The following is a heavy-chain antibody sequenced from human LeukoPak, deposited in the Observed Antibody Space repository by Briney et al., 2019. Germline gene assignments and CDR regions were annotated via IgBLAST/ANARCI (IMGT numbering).Heavy chain of an antibody. V-gene: IGHV4-59*01. CDR3: ARVGYYYDSSALDY. J-gene: IGHJ4*02. D-gene: IGHD3-22*01. Sequence: SETLSLTCTVSGGSISSYYWSWIGQPPGKGLEWIGYIYYSGSTNYNPSLKSRVTISVDTSKNQFSLKLSSVTAADTAVYYCARVGYYYDSSALDYWGQGTLVTVSS. CDR2: IYYSGST. CDR1: GGSISSYY.